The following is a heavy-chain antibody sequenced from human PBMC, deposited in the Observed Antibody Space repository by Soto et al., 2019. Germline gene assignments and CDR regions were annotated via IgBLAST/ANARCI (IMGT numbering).Heavy chain of an antibody. D-gene: IGHD1-20*01. CDR3: ARDLGITGTTPYYYGMDV. CDR2: INPNSGGT. Sequence: QVQLVQSGAEVKKPGASVKVSCKASGYTFTGYYMHWVRQAPGQGLEWMGWINPNSGGTNYAQKFQGWVTMTRDTSISTAYMELSRLRSDDTAVYYCARDLGITGTTPYYYGMDVGGQGTTVTVSS. V-gene: IGHV1-2*04. J-gene: IGHJ6*02. CDR1: GYTFTGYY.